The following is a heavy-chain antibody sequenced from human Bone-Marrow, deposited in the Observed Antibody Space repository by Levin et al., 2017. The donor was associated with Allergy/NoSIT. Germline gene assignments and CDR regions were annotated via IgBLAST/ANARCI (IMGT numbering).Heavy chain of an antibody. CDR3: ATKSYYDISTGYMGSAFDI. Sequence: TGGSLRLSCAASGFTFSHYAMHWVRQSPGKGLEWVAFISYDGTYKYYAESVRGRFTISRDNSAKTVYLNSGSLRPEDTALYYCATKSYYDISTGYMGSAFDIWGLGTMLTVSS. V-gene: IGHV3-30-3*01. D-gene: IGHD3-9*01. J-gene: IGHJ3*02. CDR2: ISYDGTYK. CDR1: GFTFSHYA.